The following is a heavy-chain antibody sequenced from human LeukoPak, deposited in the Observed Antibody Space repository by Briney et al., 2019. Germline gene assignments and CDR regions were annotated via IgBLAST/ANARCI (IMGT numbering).Heavy chain of an antibody. Sequence: SETLSLTCTVSGGSISSGGYYWSWLRQHPGKGLEWIGYIYYSGSTYYNPSLKSRVTISVDTSKNQFSLKLSSVTAADTAVYYCARESPSQWLVREGDYWGQGTLVTVSS. CDR2: IYYSGST. J-gene: IGHJ4*02. V-gene: IGHV4-31*03. CDR1: GGSISSGGYY. D-gene: IGHD6-19*01. CDR3: ARESPSQWLVREGDY.